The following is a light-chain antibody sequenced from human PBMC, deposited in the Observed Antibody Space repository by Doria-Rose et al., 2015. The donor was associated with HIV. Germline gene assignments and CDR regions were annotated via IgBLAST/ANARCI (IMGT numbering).Light chain of an antibody. CDR1: QSVLYSSKNKNF. V-gene: IGKV4-1*01. CDR2: WAS. CDR3: QQYYLTSS. Sequence: QSPDSLTVSLGERATINCMSSQSVLYSSKNKNFLAWYQQKTGQPPKLLIYWASTRGSGVPDRFSGSGSGTNFTLTINSLQAEDVAIYYCQQYYLTSSFGQGTKVEV. J-gene: IGKJ1*01.